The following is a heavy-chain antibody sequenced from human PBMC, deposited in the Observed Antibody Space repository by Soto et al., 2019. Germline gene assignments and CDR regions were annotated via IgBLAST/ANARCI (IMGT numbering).Heavy chain of an antibody. Sequence: QVQLQESGPGLVKPSQTLSLTCTVSGGSISSGGYYWSWIRQHPGKGLEWIGYIYYSGSTYYNPSLKIRVTISVDTSKNQFSLKLSSVTAADTAVYYCARGYYYDSSGYFLPFDYWGQGTLVTVSS. CDR3: ARGYYYDSSGYFLPFDY. D-gene: IGHD3-22*01. CDR1: GGSISSGGYY. V-gene: IGHV4-31*03. J-gene: IGHJ4*02. CDR2: IYYSGST.